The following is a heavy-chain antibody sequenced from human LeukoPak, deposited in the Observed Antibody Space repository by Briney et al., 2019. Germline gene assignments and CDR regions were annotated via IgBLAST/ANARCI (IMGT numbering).Heavy chain of an antibody. D-gene: IGHD6-19*01. CDR3: ARRPIRYTSGWYDYFDY. Sequence: GGSLRLSCAASRFAFSTYAMSWVRQAPGKGLEWVSAISGSGGSVYYADSVKGRFTISRDNSKDTLYLQMSSLRAEDTAVYFCARRPIRYTSGWYDYFDYWGQGTLVAVSS. V-gene: IGHV3-23*01. CDR1: RFAFSTYA. CDR2: ISGSGGSV. J-gene: IGHJ4*02.